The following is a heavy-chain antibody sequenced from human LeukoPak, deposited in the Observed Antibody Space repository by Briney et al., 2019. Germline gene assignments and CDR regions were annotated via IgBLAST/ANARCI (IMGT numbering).Heavy chain of an antibody. Sequence: PGGSLRLSCAASGFTFSSYGMHWVRQAPGKGLEWVSSISATSSYIYYVDSVRGRFTISRDNAKNSLYLQMNSLRAEDTAVYYCARDRSGDYYDSSGYHPRPNWFDPWGQGTLVTVSS. J-gene: IGHJ5*02. CDR3: ARDRSGDYYDSSGYHPRPNWFDP. V-gene: IGHV3-21*04. D-gene: IGHD3-22*01. CDR1: GFTFSSYG. CDR2: ISATSSYI.